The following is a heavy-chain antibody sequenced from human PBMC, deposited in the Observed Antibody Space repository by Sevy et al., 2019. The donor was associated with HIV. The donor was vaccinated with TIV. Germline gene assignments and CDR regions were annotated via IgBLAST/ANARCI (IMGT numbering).Heavy chain of an antibody. D-gene: IGHD3-22*01. CDR1: GFTVSSNY. V-gene: IGHV3-66*01. J-gene: IGHJ3*02. CDR3: LVVKTSDAFDI. Sequence: GGSLRLSCAASGFTVSSNYMSWVRQAPGKGLEWVSVICSGGSTYYADSVKGRFTISRDNSKNTLYLQMNSLRAEDTAVYYCLVVKTSDAFDIWGQGTMVTVSS. CDR2: ICSGGST.